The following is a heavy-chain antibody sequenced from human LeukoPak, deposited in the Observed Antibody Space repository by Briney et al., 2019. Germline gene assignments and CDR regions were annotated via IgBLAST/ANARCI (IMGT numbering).Heavy chain of an antibody. J-gene: IGHJ4*02. V-gene: IGHV4-34*01. CDR3: ASLSSIAAHSPFDY. Sequence: PSETLSLTCAVYGGSFSGYYWSWIRQPPGKGLEWIGEINHSGSTNYNPSLKSRVTISVDTSKNQFSLKLSSVTAADTAVYYCASLSSIAAHSPFDYWGQGTPVTVSS. D-gene: IGHD6-6*01. CDR2: INHSGST. CDR1: GGSFSGYY.